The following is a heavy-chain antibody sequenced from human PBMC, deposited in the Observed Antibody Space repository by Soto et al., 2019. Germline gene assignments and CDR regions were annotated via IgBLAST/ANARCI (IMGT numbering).Heavy chain of an antibody. V-gene: IGHV4-59*12. CDR1: GDSMTYSY. CDR3: ARVRTEYAGLDY. CDR2: ICCSGST. J-gene: IGHJ4*02. D-gene: IGHD2-2*01. Sequence: SETLSLTCTVSGDSMTYSYWSWIRLLPGKGLEWVAYICCSGSTSYNPSLERRVAISLDTSKNQFSLRLTSVTAADTAVYFCARVRTEYAGLDYWGQGTLVTVSS.